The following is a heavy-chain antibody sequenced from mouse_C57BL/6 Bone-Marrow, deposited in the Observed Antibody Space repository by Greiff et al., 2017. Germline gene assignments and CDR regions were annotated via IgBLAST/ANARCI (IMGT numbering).Heavy chain of an antibody. J-gene: IGHJ4*01. CDR2: IWGDGGT. V-gene: IGHV2-3*01. CDR1: GFSLTSYG. Sequence: VQGVESGPGLVAPSQCLSITCTASGFSLTSYGVSWVRQPPGKGLEWLGVIWGDGGTNYHSALISRLSISKENSKSQVFLKLNSLQTDDTATYYCARDEAMDYWGQGTSVTVSS. CDR3: ARDEAMDY.